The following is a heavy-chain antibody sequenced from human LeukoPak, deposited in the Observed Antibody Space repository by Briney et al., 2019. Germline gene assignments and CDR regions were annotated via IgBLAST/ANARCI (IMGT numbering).Heavy chain of an antibody. D-gene: IGHD3-22*01. Sequence: TGGSLRLSCAASGFNFSSYWMHWVRQAPGKGLVWISRINYDGTTTSYADSVKGRFTISRDNSKNTVHLQMNSLRSEDTAVYYCAKDYGNYYESGGLDRWGQGTLVTASS. J-gene: IGHJ5*02. CDR2: INYDGTTT. CDR1: GFNFSSYW. CDR3: AKDYGNYYESGGLDR. V-gene: IGHV3-74*01.